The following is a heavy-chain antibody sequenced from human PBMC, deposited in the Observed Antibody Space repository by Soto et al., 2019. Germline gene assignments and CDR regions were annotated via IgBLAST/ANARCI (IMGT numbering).Heavy chain of an antibody. D-gene: IGHD6-13*01. CDR3: ARLDGYSSGWYQRGFDP. J-gene: IGHJ5*02. CDR1: GYSFTSYW. V-gene: IGHV5-51*01. CDR2: IYPGDSDT. Sequence: GESLKISCKGSGYSFTSYWIGWVRQMPGKGLEWMGIIYPGDSDTRYSPSFQGQVTISADKSISTAYLQWSSLKASDTAMYYCARLDGYSSGWYQRGFDPWGQGTLVTVSS.